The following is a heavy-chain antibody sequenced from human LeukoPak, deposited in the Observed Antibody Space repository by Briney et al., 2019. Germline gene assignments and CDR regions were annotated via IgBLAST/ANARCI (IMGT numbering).Heavy chain of an antibody. J-gene: IGHJ4*02. D-gene: IGHD3-10*01. Sequence: ASVKVSCKASGYTFTSYGISWVRQAPGQGLEWMGWISTYNGNTNYAQKLQGRVTMTTDTSTSTAYMELRSLRSDDTAVYYCARDLSVEAGCYFDYWGQGTLVTVSS. V-gene: IGHV1-18*01. CDR3: ARDLSVEAGCYFDY. CDR2: ISTYNGNT. CDR1: GYTFTSYG.